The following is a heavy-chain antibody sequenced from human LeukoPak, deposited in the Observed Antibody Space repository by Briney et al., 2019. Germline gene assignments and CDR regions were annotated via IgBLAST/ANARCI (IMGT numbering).Heavy chain of an antibody. CDR1: GYTFTSYG. CDR2: ISAYNGNT. V-gene: IGHV1-18*01. CDR3: ARDSPRYCSSTSCYRPTYYYYGMDV. Sequence: ASVTVSCKASGYTFTSYGISWVRQAPGQGLEWMGWISAYNGNTNYAQKLQGRVTMTTDTSTSTAYMELRSLRSDDTAVYYCARDSPRYCSSTSCYRPTYYYYGMDVWGQGTTVTVSS. D-gene: IGHD2-2*01. J-gene: IGHJ6*02.